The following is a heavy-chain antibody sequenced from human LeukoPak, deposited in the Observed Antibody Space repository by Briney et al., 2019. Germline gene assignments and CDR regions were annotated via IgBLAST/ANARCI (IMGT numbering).Heavy chain of an antibody. D-gene: IGHD4-17*01. CDR2: INPSGGST. Sequence: ASVTVSCKASGYTFTSYYMHWVRQAPGQGLEWMGIINPSGGSTSYAQKFQGRVTMTRGMSTSTVYMELSSLRSEDTAVYYCARRLTTVTTPDAFDIWGQGTMVTVSS. CDR1: GYTFTSYY. V-gene: IGHV1-46*01. J-gene: IGHJ3*02. CDR3: ARRLTTVTTPDAFDI.